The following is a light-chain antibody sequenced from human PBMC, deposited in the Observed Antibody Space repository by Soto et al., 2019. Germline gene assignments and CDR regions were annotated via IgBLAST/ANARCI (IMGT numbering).Light chain of an antibody. V-gene: IGLV1-40*01. CDR1: SSNIGAGYD. CDR3: QSYDSSLSRSV. Sequence: QSVLTQPPSVSVAPGQRVTISCTGSSSNIGAGYDVHWYQQLPGTAPKLLIYGNSNRPSGVPDRFSGSKSGTSASLAITGLQAEDEADYYCQSYDSSLSRSVFGTGTKLTVL. CDR2: GNS. J-gene: IGLJ1*01.